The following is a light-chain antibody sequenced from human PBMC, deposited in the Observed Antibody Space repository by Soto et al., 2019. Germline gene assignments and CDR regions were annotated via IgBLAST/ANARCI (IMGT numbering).Light chain of an antibody. CDR1: QSVSNN. CDR2: GTS. Sequence: EIVMTQSPATLSVSPGERATLSCRASQSVSNNYLAWYQQKPGQAPRLLIYGTSTRAAGIPARFSGSGSGTEFTLTISSLQSEDFAVYYCQQYNNWPPWTFGQGTRWIS. V-gene: IGKV3-15*01. CDR3: QQYNNWPPWT. J-gene: IGKJ1*01.